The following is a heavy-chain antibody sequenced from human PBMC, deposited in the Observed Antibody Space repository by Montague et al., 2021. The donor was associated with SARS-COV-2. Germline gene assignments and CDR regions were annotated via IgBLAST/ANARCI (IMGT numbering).Heavy chain of an antibody. J-gene: IGHJ4*02. CDR3: TRAGWGVQDY. D-gene: IGHD3-10*01. CDR1: GDSVSSNSVS. Sequence: CAISGDSVSSNSVSWNWIRQSPPRGLEWLGRTYYRSKWSNEYALSVKSRITITPDTSKNQLSLQLTSVTPEDTAVYYCTRAGWGVQDYWGQGSLVTVSS. V-gene: IGHV6-1*01. CDR2: TYYRSKWSN.